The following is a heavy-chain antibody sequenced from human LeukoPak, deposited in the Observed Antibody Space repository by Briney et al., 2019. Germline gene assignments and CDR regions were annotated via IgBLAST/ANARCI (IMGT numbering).Heavy chain of an antibody. CDR1: GFTFSNYE. CDR3: ARARESSGWFIPEYFQH. V-gene: IGHV3-48*03. CDR2: ISSSGSTI. Sequence: GGSLRLSCAASGFTFSNYEMNWVRQAPGKGLEWLSYISSSGSTIYYADSVKGRFTISRDNAKNSLYLQMNSLRAEDTAVYYCARARESSGWFIPEYFQHWGQGTLVTVSS. J-gene: IGHJ1*01. D-gene: IGHD6-19*01.